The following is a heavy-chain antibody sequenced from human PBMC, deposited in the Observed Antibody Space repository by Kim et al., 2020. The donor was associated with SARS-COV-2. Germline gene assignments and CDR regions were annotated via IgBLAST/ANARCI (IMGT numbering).Heavy chain of an antibody. CDR3: ARDQSLVGGTVDAFEV. D-gene: IGHD1-26*01. V-gene: IGHV4-30-4*01. J-gene: IGHJ3*01. CDR2: IYYSGST. Sequence: SETLSLTCTVSGGSISSGDSHWIWIRQPPGKGLEWIAYIYYSGSTYYNPSLKSRVTISVDTSKNQFSLKLSSVTAADTAVYYCARDQSLVGGTVDAFEV. CDR1: GGSISSGDSH.